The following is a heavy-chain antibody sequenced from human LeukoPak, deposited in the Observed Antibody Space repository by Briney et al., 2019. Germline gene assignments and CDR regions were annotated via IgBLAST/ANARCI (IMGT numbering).Heavy chain of an antibody. D-gene: IGHD3-10*01. V-gene: IGHV4-59*11. CDR2: XXYTGIT. J-gene: IGHJ4*02. CDR3: ARVSFHYHSGNYGWYFDS. CDR1: GGSISGXY. Sequence: SETLSLTCTVSGGSISGXYWXLIRQPPGXXXXXXXXXXYTGITKYNPSLKXXXXXSVDTSKNQFSLRLTSVTAADTAVYYCARVSFHYHSGNYGWYFDSWGQGTLVTVSS.